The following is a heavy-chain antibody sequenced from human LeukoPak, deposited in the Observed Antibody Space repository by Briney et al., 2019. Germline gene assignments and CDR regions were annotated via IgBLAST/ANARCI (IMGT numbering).Heavy chain of an antibody. CDR1: GFTFSSYA. CDR2: ISGSGGST. Sequence: GGSLRLSCAASGFTFSSYAMSWVRQAPGKGLEWVSAISGSGGSTYYADSVKGRFTISRDNSKNTLYLQMNSLRAEDTAVYYCANQHGDYVRYYYGMDVWGQGTTVTASS. V-gene: IGHV3-23*01. J-gene: IGHJ6*02. CDR3: ANQHGDYVRYYYGMDV. D-gene: IGHD4-17*01.